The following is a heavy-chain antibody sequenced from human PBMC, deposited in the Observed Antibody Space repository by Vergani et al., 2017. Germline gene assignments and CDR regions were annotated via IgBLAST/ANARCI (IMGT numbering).Heavy chain of an antibody. CDR2: MNPNSGNT. CDR3: ARAGGVPYYYYYYMDV. Sequence: QVQLVQSGAEGKKPGASVKVSCKASGYTFTSYDIKWVRQATGQGLEWMGWMNPNSGNTGYAQKFQGRVTMTRNTSISTAYMELSSLRSEDTAVYYCARAGGVPYYYYYYMDVWGKGTTVTVSS. CDR1: GYTFTSYD. D-gene: IGHD4-23*01. V-gene: IGHV1-8*01. J-gene: IGHJ6*03.